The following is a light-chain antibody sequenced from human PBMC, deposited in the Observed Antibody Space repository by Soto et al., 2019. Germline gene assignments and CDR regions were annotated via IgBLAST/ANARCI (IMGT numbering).Light chain of an antibody. CDR1: QSVSSN. J-gene: IGKJ1*01. CDR2: GAS. CDR3: QQFYNWPRT. V-gene: IGKV3-15*01. Sequence: EIVMTQSPGTLSVSPGERATLSCMARQSVSSNWAWYQQKPGQAPRLLIYGASTRSTGIPARLSGSESETEFTITISSLQSEDFADYYCQQFYNWPRTFGQGTKVEIK.